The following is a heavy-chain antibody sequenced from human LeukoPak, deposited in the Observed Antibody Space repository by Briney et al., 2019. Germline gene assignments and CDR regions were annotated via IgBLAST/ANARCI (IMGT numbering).Heavy chain of an antibody. D-gene: IGHD3-22*01. CDR2: IYYSGST. CDR3: ARATYYYDSSGSPGAFDI. V-gene: IGHV4-61*09. CDR1: GGSINGGSYY. J-gene: IGHJ3*02. Sequence: SETLSLTCSVSGGSINGGSYYWSWLRQPAGKPLEWIGHIYYSGSTYYNPSLKSRVTISVDTSKNQFSLKLSSVTAADTAVYYCARATYYYDSSGSPGAFDIWGQGTMVTVSS.